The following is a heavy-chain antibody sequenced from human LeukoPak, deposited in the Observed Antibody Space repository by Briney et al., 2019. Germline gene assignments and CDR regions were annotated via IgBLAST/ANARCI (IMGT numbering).Heavy chain of an antibody. V-gene: IGHV4-61*01. D-gene: IGHD1-26*01. J-gene: IGHJ4*02. CDR2: IYYYSGSA. CDR3: ARLAKMANGGSYNFDH. CDR1: GASVNSGNYY. Sequence: PSETLSLTCTVSGASVNSGNYYWSWIRQPPGKGLEWIGYIYYYSGSADYNPSLKSRVTISVDTSKNQFSLMLASVTAADSAVYYCARLAKMANGGSYNFDHWGQGTLVAVSS.